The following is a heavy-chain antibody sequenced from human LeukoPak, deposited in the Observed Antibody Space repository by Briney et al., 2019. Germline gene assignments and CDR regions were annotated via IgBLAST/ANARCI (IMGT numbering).Heavy chain of an antibody. CDR2: ISSSGNT. D-gene: IGHD5-24*01. J-gene: IGHJ4*02. V-gene: IGHV4-39*01. CDR1: GGSISSPPYD. CDR3: ARHLSQADDNKRGFDN. Sequence: KPSETLSLTCTVSGGSISSPPYDWGWIRQPPGKGLEYIGSISSSGNTYYNASLQSRVTISVDASKNQFSLKLGSVTAADTAVYFCARHLSQADDNKRGFDNWGQGTLVTVSS.